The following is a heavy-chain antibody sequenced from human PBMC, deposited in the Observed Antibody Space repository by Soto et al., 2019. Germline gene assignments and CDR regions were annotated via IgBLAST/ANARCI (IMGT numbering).Heavy chain of an antibody. CDR1: GGSISSGGYY. CDR3: ARGGVLHDAFDI. Sequence: SETLSLTCTVSGGSISSGGYYWSWIRQHPGKGMEWIEYIYYSGSTYYNPSLKSRVTISVDTSKNQFSLKLSSVTAADTDVYYCARGGVLHDAFDIWGQGTMVTVSS. J-gene: IGHJ3*02. D-gene: IGHD1-26*01. V-gene: IGHV4-31*03. CDR2: IYYSGST.